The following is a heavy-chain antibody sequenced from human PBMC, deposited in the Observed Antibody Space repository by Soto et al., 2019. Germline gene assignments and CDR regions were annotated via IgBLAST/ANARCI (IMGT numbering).Heavy chain of an antibody. CDR2: INAGNGNT. Sequence: ASVKVSCKASGYTFTSYAMHWVRQAPGQRLEWMGWINAGNGNTKYSQKFQGRVTITRDTSASTAYMELSSLRSEDTAVYYCASGGGSIAAAGNYYYGMDVWGQGTTVTVSS. D-gene: IGHD6-13*01. V-gene: IGHV1-3*01. CDR1: GYTFTSYA. J-gene: IGHJ6*02. CDR3: ASGGGSIAAAGNYYYGMDV.